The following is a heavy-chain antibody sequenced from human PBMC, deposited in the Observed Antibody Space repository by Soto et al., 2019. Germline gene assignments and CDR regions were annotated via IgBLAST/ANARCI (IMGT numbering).Heavy chain of an antibody. CDR1: GGTFSSHG. Sequence: SVKVSCKTSGGTFSSHGIAWVRQAPGQGLEWMGGIIPIFGTVKYAQKFKGRVTITADESTGTAFMELSSLISDDTAVYYCARDAPVARTVEAFDIWGPGTKVTVSS. CDR3: ARDAPVARTVEAFDI. V-gene: IGHV1-69*13. J-gene: IGHJ3*02. CDR2: IIPIFGTV. D-gene: IGHD6-19*01.